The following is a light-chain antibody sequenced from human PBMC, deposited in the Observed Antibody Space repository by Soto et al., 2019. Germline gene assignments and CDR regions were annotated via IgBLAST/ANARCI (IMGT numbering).Light chain of an antibody. J-gene: IGKJ1*01. CDR1: QSVSSN. Sequence: FPATMSASPGERATLSCGASQSVSSNLAWYQQKPGQGPRLLIYGASNRATGIPARFSGSGSGTDFTLTISSLEPEDFAVYYCQQRSNWPRTFGQGTKVDIK. CDR2: GAS. V-gene: IGKV3-11*01. CDR3: QQRSNWPRT.